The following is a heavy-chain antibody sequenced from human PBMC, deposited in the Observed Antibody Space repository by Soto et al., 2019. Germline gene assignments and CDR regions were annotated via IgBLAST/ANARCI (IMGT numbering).Heavy chain of an antibody. V-gene: IGHV4-31*03. CDR2: IYYSGST. CDR1: GGSISSGGYY. CDR3: ARERGPSSWYQSCWFDT. Sequence: SETLSLTCTVSGGSISSGGYYGSWMRQQPGKGLEWIRYIYYSGSTYYNPSLKSRVTISVDTSKNQFSLKLSSVTAADPAVYYCARERGPSSWYQSCWFDTWGQRTLVTVSS. J-gene: IGHJ5*02. D-gene: IGHD6-13*01.